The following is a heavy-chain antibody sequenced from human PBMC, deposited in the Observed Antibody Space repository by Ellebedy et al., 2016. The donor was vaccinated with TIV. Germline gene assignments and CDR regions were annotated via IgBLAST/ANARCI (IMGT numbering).Heavy chain of an antibody. Sequence: AASVKVSCKVSGYTLTELSMHWVRQAPGKGLEWMGGFAPEDGETIYAQKFQGRVTMTEDTSTDTAYMELSSLRSEDTAVYYCATGTDIVVVPAAMRRAGYYYYGMDVWGQGTTVTVSS. CDR3: ATGTDIVVVPAAMRRAGYYYYGMDV. J-gene: IGHJ6*02. D-gene: IGHD2-2*01. CDR1: GYTLTELS. CDR2: FAPEDGET. V-gene: IGHV1-24*01.